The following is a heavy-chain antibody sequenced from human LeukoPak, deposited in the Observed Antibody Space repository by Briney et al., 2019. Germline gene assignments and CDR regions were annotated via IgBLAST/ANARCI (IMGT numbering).Heavy chain of an antibody. CDR1: GGSISSSSYY. V-gene: IGHV4-39*01. D-gene: IGHD2-21*02. Sequence: PSETLSLTCIVSGGSISSSSYYWGWIRQPPGKGLEWIGTIYYSGSTYYNPSLKSRVTISVDTSKNQFSLKLTSVTAADTAVYYCAETAHIVVVTAIQGWFDPWGQGTLVTVSS. CDR3: AETAHIVVVTAIQGWFDP. J-gene: IGHJ5*02. CDR2: IYYSGST.